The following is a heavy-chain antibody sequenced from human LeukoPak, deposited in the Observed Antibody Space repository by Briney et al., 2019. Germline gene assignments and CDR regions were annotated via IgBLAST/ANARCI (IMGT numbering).Heavy chain of an antibody. Sequence: PSETLSLTCTVSGGSISSSSYYWGWIRQPPGKGLEWIGSIYYSGSTYYNPSLKSRVTISVDTSKNQFSLKLSSVTAADTAVYYCAGRYSGPPLRKTYYYGSGSYWFDPWGQGTLVTVSS. V-gene: IGHV4-39*01. CDR3: AGRYSGPPLRKTYYYGSGSYWFDP. CDR1: GGSISSSSYY. D-gene: IGHD3-10*01. CDR2: IYYSGST. J-gene: IGHJ5*02.